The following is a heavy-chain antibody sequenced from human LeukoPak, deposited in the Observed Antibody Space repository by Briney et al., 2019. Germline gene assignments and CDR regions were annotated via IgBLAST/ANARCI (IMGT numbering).Heavy chain of an antibody. CDR2: ISPDGTNT. J-gene: IGHJ4*02. Sequence: GGSLRLSCAASGFIFRDFWMHWVRQAPGKGPVWVSRISPDGTNTRYADSVTGRFTISRDNAKNTLYLQMSSLRAEDTSVYYCARGMWGTFDYWGQGILVTVSS. CDR1: GFIFRDFW. D-gene: IGHD7-27*01. CDR3: ARGMWGTFDY. V-gene: IGHV3-74*01.